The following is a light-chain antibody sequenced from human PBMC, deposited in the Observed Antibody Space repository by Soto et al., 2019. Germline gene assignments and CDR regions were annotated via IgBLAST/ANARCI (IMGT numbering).Light chain of an antibody. CDR3: QQYNSYPVT. CDR2: DAS. CDR1: QSISSW. Sequence: DIQMTQSPSTLSASVGDRVTITCRASQSISSWLAWYQQKPGKAPKLLIYDASSLESGVPSRFSGSGSGTEFTLTISSLQPDDFATYYCQQYNSYPVTFGLGTKLEIK. J-gene: IGKJ2*01. V-gene: IGKV1-5*01.